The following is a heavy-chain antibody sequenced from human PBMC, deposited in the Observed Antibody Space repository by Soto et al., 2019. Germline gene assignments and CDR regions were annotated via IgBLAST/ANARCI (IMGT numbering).Heavy chain of an antibody. CDR1: GGSISSNNW. Sequence: QVQLQESGPGLVKPSGTLSLTCAVSGGSISSNNWWNWVRQPPGKGLEWIGEIHHSGSTNYNPSLTSRVTISVDKSKNQFSLKLNSVTAADTAVYYCARARQYCSSSSCYLDPWGQGTLVTVSS. CDR2: IHHSGST. J-gene: IGHJ5*02. D-gene: IGHD2-2*01. V-gene: IGHV4-4*02. CDR3: ARARQYCSSSSCYLDP.